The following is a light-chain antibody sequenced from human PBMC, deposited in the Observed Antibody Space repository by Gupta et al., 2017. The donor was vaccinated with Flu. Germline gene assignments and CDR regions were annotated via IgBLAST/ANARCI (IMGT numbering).Light chain of an antibody. CDR2: RNSDGSH. CDR1: NGHVKDA. CDR3: QTWTTGIVS. V-gene: IGLV4-69*01. Sequence: QFVLTQSPSASASLGASINLTCTLNNGHVKDAIAWHQQRRGKGPKYLMRRNSDGSHHKGDGVPDRFSGSSSGAARYLTISGLRSEDEADYYCQTWTTGIVSFGGGTRLTVL. J-gene: IGLJ2*01.